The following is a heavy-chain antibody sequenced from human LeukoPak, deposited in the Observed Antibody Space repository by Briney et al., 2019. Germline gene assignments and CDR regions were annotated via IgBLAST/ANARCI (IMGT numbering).Heavy chain of an antibody. CDR2: IYSGSST. V-gene: IGHV3-66*01. CDR3: AMLGSHAFDY. D-gene: IGHD3-10*02. Sequence: GGSLRLSCAVSGFTVSSNYMSWVRQAPGKGLEWVSVIYSGSSTFYAHSVKGRFTISRDNSKNTLFLQMNSLRAEDTAVYYCAMLGSHAFDYWGQGTLVTVSS. CDR1: GFTVSSNY. J-gene: IGHJ4*02.